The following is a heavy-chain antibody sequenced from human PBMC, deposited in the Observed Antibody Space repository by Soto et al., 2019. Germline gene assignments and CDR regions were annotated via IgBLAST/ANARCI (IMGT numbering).Heavy chain of an antibody. V-gene: IGHV3-23*01. D-gene: IGHD1-20*01. J-gene: IGHJ5*01. CDR2: VGYSGVTT. CDR1: GFTFGRYA. Sequence: GGSLRLSCAASGFTFGRYAMSWVRQAPGKGLEWVSTVGYSGVTTYHADSVKGRFTISRDNSNDTVFLQMNSLRAEDTAVYYCAKDSGRYNWNDLDSWGQGTLVTVSS. CDR3: AKDSGRYNWNDLDS.